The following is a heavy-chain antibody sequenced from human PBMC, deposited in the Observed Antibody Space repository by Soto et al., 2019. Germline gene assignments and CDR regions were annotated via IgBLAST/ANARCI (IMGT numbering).Heavy chain of an antibody. V-gene: IGHV2-5*02. J-gene: IGHJ4*02. CDR3: AHRRKAQIVATVFDY. D-gene: IGHD5-12*01. Sequence: QLTLKESGPTLVKPTQTLTLTCTFSGFSVISSGEGVGFIRQHPGKALEWLALLYWDDDKRYSPSLKSRLTITKDTSKTQVVLTMTNMDPVDTATYYCAHRRKAQIVATVFDYWGQGTLVTVSS. CDR1: GFSVISSGEG. CDR2: LYWDDDK.